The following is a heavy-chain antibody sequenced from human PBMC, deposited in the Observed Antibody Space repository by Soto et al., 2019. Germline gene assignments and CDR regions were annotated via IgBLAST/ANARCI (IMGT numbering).Heavy chain of an antibody. J-gene: IGHJ4*02. CDR2: ISWNSGGI. V-gene: IGHV3-9*01. CDR3: AKDKQTVAGSGGDYYFDY. CDR1: GFTFDDYA. Sequence: PGGSLRLSCAASGFTFDDYAMHWVRQAPGKGLEWVSGISWNSGGIGYADSVKGRFTISRDNAKNSLYLQMNSLRAEDTALYYCAKDKQTVAGSGGDYYFDYWGQGTLVTVS. D-gene: IGHD6-19*01.